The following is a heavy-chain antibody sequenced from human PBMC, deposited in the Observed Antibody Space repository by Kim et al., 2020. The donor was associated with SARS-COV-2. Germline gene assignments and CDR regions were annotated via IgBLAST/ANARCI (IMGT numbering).Heavy chain of an antibody. D-gene: IGHD3-10*01. CDR1: GFTFSSYW. CDR2: INSDGSST. V-gene: IGHV3-74*01. J-gene: IGHJ5*02. CDR3: ARAADGSGSYYGWYWFTDNWFDP. Sequence: GGSLRLSCAASGFTFSSYWMHWVRQAPGKGLVWVSRINSDGSSTSYADSVKGRFTISRDNAKNTLYLQMNSLRAEDTAVYYCARAADGSGSYYGWYWFTDNWFDPWGQGTLVTVSS.